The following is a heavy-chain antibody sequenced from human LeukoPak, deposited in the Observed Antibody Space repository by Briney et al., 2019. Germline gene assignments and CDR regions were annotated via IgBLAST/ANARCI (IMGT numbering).Heavy chain of an antibody. V-gene: IGHV4-59*01. J-gene: IGHJ4*02. Sequence: PSETLSLTCTVSGGSISSYYWSWIRQPPGKGLEWIGYIYYSGSTNYNPSLKSRVTISVDTSKNQFSLKLSSVTAADTAVYYCARLDQTYSSSWYLDYWGQGNLVTVSS. CDR2: IYYSGST. CDR3: ARLDQTYSSSWYLDY. CDR1: GGSISSYY. D-gene: IGHD6-13*01.